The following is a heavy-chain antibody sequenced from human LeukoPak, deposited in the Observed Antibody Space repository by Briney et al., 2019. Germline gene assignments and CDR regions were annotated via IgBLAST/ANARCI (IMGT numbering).Heavy chain of an antibody. CDR2: ISYSGST. Sequence: SETLSLTCTVSGGSTSSYYWSWIRQPPGKGLEWIGYISYSGSTSYNPSLKSRLTIAVDTSKNQFSLKLSSVTAADTAVYYCARVGAYAFDIWGQGTMVSVSS. V-gene: IGHV4-59*01. CDR1: GGSTSSYY. J-gene: IGHJ3*02. CDR3: ARVGAYAFDI. D-gene: IGHD1-26*01.